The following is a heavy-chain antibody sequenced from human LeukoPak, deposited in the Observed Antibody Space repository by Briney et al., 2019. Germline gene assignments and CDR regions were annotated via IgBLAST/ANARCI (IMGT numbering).Heavy chain of an antibody. D-gene: IGHD3-10*01. CDR3: ARGFGDWGLSWFDP. Sequence: SETLSLTCTVSGGSVSSGGYYWSWIRQPPGKGLEGIGYIYYSGSAKYNPSLKSRVTISVDTSKNQFSLKLTSVTAADTAVYYCARGFGDWGLSWFDPWGQGTLVTVSP. CDR1: GGSVSSGGYY. J-gene: IGHJ5*02. CDR2: IYYSGSA. V-gene: IGHV4-61*08.